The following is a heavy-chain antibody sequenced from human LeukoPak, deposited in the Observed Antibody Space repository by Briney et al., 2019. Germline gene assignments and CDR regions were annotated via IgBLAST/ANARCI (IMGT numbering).Heavy chain of an antibody. CDR1: GFTFSSYS. CDR3: ARSTGAAYFDN. J-gene: IGHJ4*02. D-gene: IGHD6-13*01. Sequence: PGGSLRLSCAGSGFTFSSYSLNWVRQAPGKGLEWVSFISSGSNDIYYADSVKGRFTISRDNAKNSLYLEMNSLRAEDTAVYYCARSTGAAYFDNWGQGTLVTVSS. V-gene: IGHV3-21*01. CDR2: ISSGSNDI.